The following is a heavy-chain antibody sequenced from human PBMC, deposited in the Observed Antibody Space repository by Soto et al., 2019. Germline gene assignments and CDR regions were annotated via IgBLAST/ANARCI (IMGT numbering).Heavy chain of an antibody. J-gene: IGHJ2*01. CDR2: ISFSDGGT. D-gene: IGHD2-15*01. CDR1: GFTFSSYA. Sequence: EEQLLGSGGGLIQPGGSLRLACAASGFTFSSYAMTWVRQAPGKGLEWVSSISFSDGGTYYADSVNGRLTISRDNSKNTLFLQMNSLRVEDTAVYYCVKDDRILGRRYFDLWGRGTLVTVSS. V-gene: IGHV3-23*01. CDR3: VKDDRILGRRYFDL.